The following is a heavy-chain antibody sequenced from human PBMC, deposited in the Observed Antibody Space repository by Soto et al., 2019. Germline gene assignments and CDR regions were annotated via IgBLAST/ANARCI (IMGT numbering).Heavy chain of an antibody. V-gene: IGHV1-46*02. CDR1: GYTFNTYY. Sequence: QVQLVQSGAEVRKPGASVKVSCKPSGYTFNTYYLHWLRQAPGQALEWMGVIHPSGGGTTYAQKVLCRVTVTRDPSTTTVFMVLSSLRSDDTAVYCCARGGHIAVVTASFDNWGQGTLVTVSS. CDR2: IHPSGGGT. D-gene: IGHD2-21*02. J-gene: IGHJ4*02. CDR3: ARGGHIAVVTASFDN.